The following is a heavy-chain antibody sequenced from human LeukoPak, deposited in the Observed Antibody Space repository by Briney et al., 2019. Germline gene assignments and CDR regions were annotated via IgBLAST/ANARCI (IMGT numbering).Heavy chain of an antibody. CDR2: IYHSGST. CDR3: AREDSGSYYNFYYFYMDV. D-gene: IGHD3-10*01. J-gene: IGHJ6*03. V-gene: IGHV4-4*02. CDR1: GGSISSSNW. Sequence: TPSGTLSLTCAVSGGSISSSNWWSWVRQPPGKGLEWIGEIYHSGSTNYNPSLKSRVTLSVDTSKTQFYLSLSSVTAADTAVYYCAREDSGSYYNFYYFYMDVWGKGTTVTISS.